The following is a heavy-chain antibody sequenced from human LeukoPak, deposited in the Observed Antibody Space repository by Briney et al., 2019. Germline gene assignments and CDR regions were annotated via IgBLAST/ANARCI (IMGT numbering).Heavy chain of an antibody. V-gene: IGHV4-31*03. D-gene: IGHD1-14*01. CDR3: ARGGITGTTPPGFDP. CDR1: GGSISSGGYY. Sequence: SETLSLTCTISGGSISSGGYYWSWIRQHPGKGLEWIGYISYSGSTYYNPSLKSRVTISVDTSKNHFSLKLSSVTAADTAVYYCARGGITGTTPPGFDPWGQGTLVTVSS. CDR2: ISYSGST. J-gene: IGHJ5*02.